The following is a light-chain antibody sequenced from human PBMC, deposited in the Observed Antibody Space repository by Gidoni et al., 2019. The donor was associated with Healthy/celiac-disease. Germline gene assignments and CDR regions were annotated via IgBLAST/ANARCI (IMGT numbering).Light chain of an antibody. CDR3: CSYAGSYTLV. Sequence: QSALTQPRSVSGSPGQSVTISCTGTSSDVGGSNYVSWYQQHPGKAPKLMLYDVSKRPSGVPDRFSGAKSGNTASLTISGLQSEDEAEYYCCSYAGSYTLVFGGGTKLTVL. CDR2: DVS. CDR1: SSDVGGSNY. V-gene: IGLV2-11*01. J-gene: IGLJ2*01.